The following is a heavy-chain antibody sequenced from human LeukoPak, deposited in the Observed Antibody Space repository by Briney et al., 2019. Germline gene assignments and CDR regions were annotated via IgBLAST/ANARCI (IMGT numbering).Heavy chain of an antibody. Sequence: PGGSLRLSCAASGFTFSDYYTSWIREAPGTGLDWDSYISPGGSTINYADSVKGRFTISRDNAKNSLYLQMNSLRAEDTAVYYCARRTPGGRAFDLWGQGTMVTVSS. J-gene: IGHJ3*01. CDR2: ISPGGSTI. D-gene: IGHD3-16*01. CDR3: ARRTPGGRAFDL. V-gene: IGHV3-11*01. CDR1: GFTFSDYY.